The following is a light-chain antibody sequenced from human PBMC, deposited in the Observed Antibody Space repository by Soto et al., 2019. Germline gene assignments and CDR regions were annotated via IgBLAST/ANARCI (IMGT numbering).Light chain of an antibody. J-gene: IGLJ3*02. V-gene: IGLV1-47*01. CDR3: VAWDDGLSGPV. CDR2: RSN. CDR1: RSNIGKNY. Sequence: QSVLTQPPSASGTPGQTVTISCSGSRSNIGKNYVYWYQQFSGTAPKLLMYRSNQRPSGVPDRFSGSKSGTSASLAISGLQSEDEADYYCVAWDDGLSGPVFGGGTKLTVL.